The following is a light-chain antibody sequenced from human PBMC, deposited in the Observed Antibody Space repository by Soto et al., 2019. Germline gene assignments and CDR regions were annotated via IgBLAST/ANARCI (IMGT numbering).Light chain of an antibody. CDR3: GTWDSSLTGVV. CDR1: SSNIGKNY. Sequence: QAVVTQPPSVSAAPGQRVTISCSGSSSNIGKNYVSWYQQLPGAAPKLLIFDNDSRPSGIPDRFSGSKSDTSATLGITGLQTGDEADYYCGTWDSSLTGVVFGGGTKLTVL. J-gene: IGLJ2*01. V-gene: IGLV1-51*01. CDR2: DND.